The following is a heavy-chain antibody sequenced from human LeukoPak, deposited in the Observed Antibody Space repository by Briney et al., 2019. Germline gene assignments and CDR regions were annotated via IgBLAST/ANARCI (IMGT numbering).Heavy chain of an antibody. CDR2: IRYDGSNK. V-gene: IGHV3-30*02. J-gene: IGHJ4*02. CDR1: GFTFSTYG. Sequence: GGSLRLSCAASGFTFSTYGMHWVRQAPGKGLEWVAFIRYDGSNKDYADSVKGRFTISRDNSKNTLYLQMNSLRGEDTAVYYCANTVVGTTSVDYWGQGTLVTVSS. CDR3: ANTVVGTTSVDY. D-gene: IGHD1-26*01.